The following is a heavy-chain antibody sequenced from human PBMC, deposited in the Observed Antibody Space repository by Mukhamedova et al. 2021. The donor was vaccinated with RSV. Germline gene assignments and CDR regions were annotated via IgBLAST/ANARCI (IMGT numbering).Heavy chain of an antibody. V-gene: IGHV3-23*01. J-gene: IGHJ5*02. D-gene: IGHD3-22*01. CDR3: AKSPNYDSSGYQNWFDP. CDR2: SGSSGI. Sequence: SGSSGINAEYMGKGRFTISRDNSKNTLYLQMNSLRAEDMAVYYCAKSPNYDSSGYQNWFDPWGQGTLVTVSS.